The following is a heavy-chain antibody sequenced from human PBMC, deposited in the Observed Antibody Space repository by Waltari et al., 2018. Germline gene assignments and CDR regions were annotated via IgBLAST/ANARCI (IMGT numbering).Heavy chain of an antibody. V-gene: IGHV4-38-2*02. J-gene: IGHJ4*02. D-gene: IGHD6-13*01. CDR1: GYSISSGYY. Sequence: QVQLQESGPGLVKPSETLSLTCAVSGYSISSGYYWGWIRQPPGKGLEWIGSIYHSGSTYYNPSIKSRVTISVETSKNQFSLKLSSVTAADTAVYYCARDMATAAGLLSFDYWGQGTLVTVSS. CDR3: ARDMATAAGLLSFDY. CDR2: IYHSGST.